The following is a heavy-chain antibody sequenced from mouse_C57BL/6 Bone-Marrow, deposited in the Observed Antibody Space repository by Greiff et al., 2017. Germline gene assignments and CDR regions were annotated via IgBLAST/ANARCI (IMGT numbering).Heavy chain of an antibody. CDR1: GYTFTSYW. Sequence: QVQLQQPGAELVMPGASVKLSCKASGYTFTSYWMHWVKQRPGQGLEWIGEIAPSDSYTNYNQKFKGKSTLPVDKSSSTAYMQLSSLTSEDSAVYYCARGDYYGSSYRYFDVWGTGTTVTVSS. D-gene: IGHD1-1*01. V-gene: IGHV1-69*01. CDR2: IAPSDSYT. CDR3: ARGDYYGSSYRYFDV. J-gene: IGHJ1*03.